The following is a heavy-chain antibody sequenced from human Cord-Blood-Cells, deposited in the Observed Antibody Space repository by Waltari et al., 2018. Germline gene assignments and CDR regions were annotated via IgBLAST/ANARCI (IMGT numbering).Heavy chain of an antibody. CDR1: GFTVSSNY. CDR3: ARDRGYYDFWSGYDY. J-gene: IGHJ4*02. Sequence: EVQLVESGGGLVQPGGSLRLSCAASGFTVSSNYMSWVRQAPGKGLEWVSGIYSGGSTYYADSGKGRFTISRDNSKNTLYLQMNSLRAEDTAVYYCARDRGYYDFWSGYDYWGQGTLVTVSS. V-gene: IGHV3-66*01. D-gene: IGHD3-3*01. CDR2: IYSGGST.